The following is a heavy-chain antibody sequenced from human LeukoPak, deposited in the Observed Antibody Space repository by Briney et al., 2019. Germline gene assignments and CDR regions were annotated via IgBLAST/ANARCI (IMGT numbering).Heavy chain of an antibody. CDR1: GFTFSSYN. Sequence: PGGSLRLSCVASGFTFSSYNMNWVRQAPGKGLEWVSSISSSSRYIYYTDSMKGRFTISRDNAKNSLYLQMNSLRAEDTAVYYCARDLSVGSKPDLGFDYWGQGTLVTVSS. CDR2: ISSSSRYI. J-gene: IGHJ4*02. CDR3: ARDLSVGSKPDLGFDY. V-gene: IGHV3-21*01. D-gene: IGHD1-26*01.